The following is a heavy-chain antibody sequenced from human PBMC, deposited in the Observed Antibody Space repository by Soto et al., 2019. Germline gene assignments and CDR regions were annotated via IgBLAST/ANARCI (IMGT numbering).Heavy chain of an antibody. J-gene: IGHJ4*02. D-gene: IGHD5-12*01. V-gene: IGHV3-9*01. CDR1: VFTFDDYD. Sequence: EVQLVESGGGLVQPGRSLRLSCAASVFTFDDYDMHWARQAPGKGLEWVSGISWNSGSIGYADSVKGRFTISRDNAKNSLYLQMNSLRAEDTALYYCAKPMGGSIVASSDYWGQGTLVTVST. CDR2: ISWNSGSI. CDR3: AKPMGGSIVASSDY.